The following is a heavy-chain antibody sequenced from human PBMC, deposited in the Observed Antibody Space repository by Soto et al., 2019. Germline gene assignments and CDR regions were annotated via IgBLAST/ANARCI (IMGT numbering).Heavy chain of an antibody. CDR1: GFTFSSYS. Sequence: EVQLVESGGGLVQPGGSLRLSCAASGFTFSSYSMNWVRQAPGKGLEWVSYISSSSRTIYCADSVKGRFTISRDNAKKWLYLRMSGVRAVDRAVYYCARGWVGDVYNSGLFDPWGQGTLVTVSS. V-gene: IGHV3-48*01. D-gene: IGHD3-3*01. CDR2: ISSSSRTI. J-gene: IGHJ5*02. CDR3: ARGWVGDVYNSGLFDP.